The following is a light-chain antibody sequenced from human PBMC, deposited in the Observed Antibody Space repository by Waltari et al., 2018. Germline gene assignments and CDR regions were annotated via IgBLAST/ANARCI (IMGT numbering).Light chain of an antibody. J-gene: IGKJ4*01. CDR3: HQYDTAPHT. CDR1: QGVRRNW. V-gene: IGKV3-20*01. Sequence: EIVLTQSPGTLSLSLGAGATLSCRASQGVRRNWLAGYHQRPGQAPRLLIYGASTRATGITDKFIGSGSGTDFILTIRRLEPEDFGVYYCHQYDTAPHTFGGGTKVEIK. CDR2: GAS.